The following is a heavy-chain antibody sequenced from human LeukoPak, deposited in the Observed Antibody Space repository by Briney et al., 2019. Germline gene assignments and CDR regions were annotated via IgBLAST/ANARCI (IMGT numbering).Heavy chain of an antibody. V-gene: IGHV3-30*03. CDR2: ISYDGSNK. Sequence: PGGSLRLSCAASGFTFSSYGMHWVRQAPGKGLEWVAVISYDGSNKYYADSVKGRFTISRDNSKNTLYLQMNSLRAEDTAVYYCARDPWSSGYSSYWGQGTLVTVSS. D-gene: IGHD3-22*01. CDR3: ARDPWSSGYSSY. CDR1: GFTFSSYG. J-gene: IGHJ4*02.